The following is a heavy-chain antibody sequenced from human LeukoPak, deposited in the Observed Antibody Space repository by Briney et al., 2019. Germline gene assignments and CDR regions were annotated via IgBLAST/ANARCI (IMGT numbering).Heavy chain of an antibody. J-gene: IGHJ4*02. CDR1: GFSFSGHW. CDR3: ARGPNSNWSGLDF. V-gene: IGHV3-74*03. Sequence: PGGSLRLSCTAPGFSFSGHWMDWAPQLPGKGLVWVSRISPTGSTTTYADSVKGRFTVSKDNAKNTRCLQVNNLRAEDTAVYYCARGPNSNWSGLDFWGQGTLLTVSS. CDR2: ISPTGSTT. D-gene: IGHD6-6*01.